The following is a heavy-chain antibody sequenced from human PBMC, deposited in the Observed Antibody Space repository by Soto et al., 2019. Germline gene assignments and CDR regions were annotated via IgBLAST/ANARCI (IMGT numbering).Heavy chain of an antibody. CDR2: IYYSGST. Sequence: SETLSLTCTVSGGSISSSSYYWGWIRQPPGKGLEWIGSIYYSGSTYYNPSLKSRVTISVDTSKNQFSLKLSSVTAADTAVYYCASHAPSGLLWFGELSRNYYYYYYMDVWGKGTTVTVSS. CDR3: ASHAPSGLLWFGELSRNYYYYYYMDV. J-gene: IGHJ6*03. V-gene: IGHV4-39*01. CDR1: GGSISSSSYY. D-gene: IGHD3-10*01.